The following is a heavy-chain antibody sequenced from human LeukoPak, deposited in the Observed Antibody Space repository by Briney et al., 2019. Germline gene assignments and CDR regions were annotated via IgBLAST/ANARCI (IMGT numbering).Heavy chain of an antibody. CDR1: GFTFSCYA. CDR3: ARYPYGRSYDSFDI. D-gene: IGHD2-2*01. CDR2: ISSHGGST. J-gene: IGHJ3*02. V-gene: IGHV3-64*01. Sequence: GGPLRLCCASCGFTFSCYAMHWVRQAPGKGLEYVSAISSHGGSTTYANSVKSRVNISSDNSKNHLYLQMGCVTAEDMGVYYGARYPYGRSYDSFDIWGQGTMVTVSS.